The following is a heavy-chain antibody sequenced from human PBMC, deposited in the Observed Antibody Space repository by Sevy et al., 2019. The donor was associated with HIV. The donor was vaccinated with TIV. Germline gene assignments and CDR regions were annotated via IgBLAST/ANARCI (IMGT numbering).Heavy chain of an antibody. CDR2: IRYDGSNK. J-gene: IGHJ6*03. D-gene: IGHD5-18*01. Sequence: GGSLRLSCAASGFTFSSYGMHWVRQAPGKGLEWVAFIRYDGSNKYYEDSVKGRISISRDNSKNTQYLQLNSLRAEDTAVYYCAKCAGYSYGYYYYYYMDVWGKGTTVTVSS. CDR1: GFTFSSYG. V-gene: IGHV3-30*02. CDR3: AKCAGYSYGYYYYYYMDV.